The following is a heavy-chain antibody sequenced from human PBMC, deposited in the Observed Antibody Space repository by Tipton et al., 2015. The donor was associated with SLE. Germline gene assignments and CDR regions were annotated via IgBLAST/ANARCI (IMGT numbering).Heavy chain of an antibody. Sequence: QVQLVQSGAEVKKSGASVRLSCKASGYIFSNFAMSWVRQAPGQGLEWMGWITDYNDNTNYARRFQGRVTMTTDPSTSTAYMELRRLRFDGTAVYCCARGMYYFDHWGQGTVVAFSS. CDR1: GYIFSNFA. CDR2: ITDYNDNT. D-gene: IGHD2-8*01. J-gene: IGHJ4*02. V-gene: IGHV1-18*01. CDR3: ARGMYYFDH.